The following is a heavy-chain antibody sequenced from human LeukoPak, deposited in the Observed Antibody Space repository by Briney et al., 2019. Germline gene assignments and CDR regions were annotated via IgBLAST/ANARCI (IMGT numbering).Heavy chain of an antibody. Sequence: PSETLSLTCTVSGGSISSYYWSWIRQPPGKGLEWIGYMYYSGSTNYNPSLKSRVTISVDTSKNQFSLKLSSVTAADTAVYYCARDLGYCSSTSCYTWFDPWGQGTLVHVSS. J-gene: IGHJ5*02. V-gene: IGHV4-59*01. CDR1: GGSISSYY. D-gene: IGHD2-2*02. CDR3: ARDLGYCSSTSCYTWFDP. CDR2: MYYSGST.